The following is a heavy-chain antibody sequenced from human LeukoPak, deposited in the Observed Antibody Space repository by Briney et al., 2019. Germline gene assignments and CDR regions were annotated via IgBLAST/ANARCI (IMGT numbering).Heavy chain of an antibody. V-gene: IGHV1-3*01. J-gene: IGHJ4*02. D-gene: IGHD3-10*01. CDR3: ARTNNYYGSGSYSN. CDR1: GYTFTSYV. CDR2: INAGNGNT. Sequence: ASVKVSCKASGYTFTSYVMHWVRQAPGQRLEWMGWINAGNGNTKYSQKFQGRVTITRDTSASTAYMELSSLRSEDTAVYYCARTNNYYGSGSYSNWGQGTLVTVSS.